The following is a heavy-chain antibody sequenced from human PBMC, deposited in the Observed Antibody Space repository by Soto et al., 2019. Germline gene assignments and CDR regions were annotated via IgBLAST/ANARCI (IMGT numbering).Heavy chain of an antibody. V-gene: IGHV3-30*03. D-gene: IGHD3-22*01. CDR1: GFTLSTYG. J-gene: IGHJ4*02. CDR2: ISYDGSNK. CDR3: ARDGNLYDSSGYYYFDY. Sequence: PGGSLRLSCAASGFTLSTYGMHWVRQAPGKGLVWVAVISYDGSNKYYADSVKGRFTISRDNSKNTLYLQMNSLRAEDTAVYYCARDGNLYDSSGYYYFDYWGQGT.